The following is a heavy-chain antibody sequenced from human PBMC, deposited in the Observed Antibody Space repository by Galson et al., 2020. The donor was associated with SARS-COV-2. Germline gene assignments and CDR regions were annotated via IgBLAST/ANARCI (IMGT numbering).Heavy chain of an antibody. CDR1: GDSLINYY. V-gene: IGHV4-59*01. Sequence: SETLSLTCTVSGDSLINYYWSWIRQSPGKGLEWIGYIYYSGSTNYNPSLTSRVTISVATAKNQFSLNLSSVTAADTAIYYCAGDDLGVTTINGFVYWGQGTLVTVSS. J-gene: IGHJ4*02. D-gene: IGHD4-17*01. CDR2: IYYSGST. CDR3: AGDDLGVTTINGFVY.